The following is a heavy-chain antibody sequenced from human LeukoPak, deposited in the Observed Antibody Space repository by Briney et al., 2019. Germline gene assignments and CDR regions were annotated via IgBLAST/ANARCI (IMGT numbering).Heavy chain of an antibody. V-gene: IGHV6-1*01. Sequence: PSQTLSLTCAISGDSVSSDSAAWYWIRQSPSRGLEWLGRTYYRSKWFNDYAVSVKSRIIINPDTSKNQFSLHLNSVTPEDTAVYYCARVRRIAVTAYYFGSWGQGTLVTVSS. J-gene: IGHJ4*02. CDR3: ARVRRIAVTAYYFGS. D-gene: IGHD6-19*01. CDR2: TYYRSKWFN. CDR1: GDSVSSDSAA.